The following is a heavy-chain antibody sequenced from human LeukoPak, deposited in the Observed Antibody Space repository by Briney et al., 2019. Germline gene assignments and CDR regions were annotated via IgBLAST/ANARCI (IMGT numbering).Heavy chain of an antibody. D-gene: IGHD3-10*01. CDR2: IYYSGST. V-gene: IGHV4-59*08. CDR1: GGSFSGYY. CDR3: ARGLLWFGELIPTAFDI. J-gene: IGHJ3*02. Sequence: KASETLSLTCAVYGGSFSGYYWSWIRQPPGKGLEWIGYIYYSGSTNYNPSLKSRVTISVDTSKNQFSLKLSSVTAADTAVYYCARGLLWFGELIPTAFDIWGQGTMVTVSS.